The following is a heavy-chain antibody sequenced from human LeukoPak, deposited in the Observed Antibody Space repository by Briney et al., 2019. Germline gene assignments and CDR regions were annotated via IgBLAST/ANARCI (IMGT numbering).Heavy chain of an antibody. CDR2: ISTYNRNT. J-gene: IGHJ6*03. CDR1: GYSFTSYG. V-gene: IGHV1-18*01. Sequence: ASVKLSCKAAGYSFTSYGNSWVRQPHAQGLEWMGWISTYNRNTNFAQRLQGRVTITTDTSTSTVYMELRSLRSDDTDVYYCARVYDFWSGYLDYYMDVWGKGTTVTVSS. D-gene: IGHD3-3*01. CDR3: ARVYDFWSGYLDYYMDV.